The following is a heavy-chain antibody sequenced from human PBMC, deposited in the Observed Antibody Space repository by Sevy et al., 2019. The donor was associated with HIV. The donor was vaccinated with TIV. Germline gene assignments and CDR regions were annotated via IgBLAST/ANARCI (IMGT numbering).Heavy chain of an antibody. V-gene: IGHV3-15*01. J-gene: IGHJ3*02. CDR3: TTDPSPRSMVRGVIIAGDAFDI. D-gene: IGHD3-10*01. Sequence: GGSLRLSCAASGFTFSNAWMSWVRQAPGKGLEWVGRIKSKTDGGTTDYAAPVKGRFIISRDDSKDTLYLQMNSLKTEDTAVYYCTTDPSPRSMVRGVIIAGDAFDIWGQGTMVTVSS. CDR1: GFTFSNAW. CDR2: IKSKTDGGTT.